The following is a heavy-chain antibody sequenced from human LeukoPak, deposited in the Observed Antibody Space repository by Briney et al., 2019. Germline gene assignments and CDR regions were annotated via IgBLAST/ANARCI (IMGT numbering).Heavy chain of an antibody. J-gene: IGHJ4*02. V-gene: IGHV4-39*01. Sequence: SETLSLTCTVSGGSVDSSSYYWGWVRQSPGRELECIGTIFYAGDTYYNPSLESRVTMSVDTSKNQFSLKLTSVTAADTAVYYCATWDSGRYSQIDNWGQGTLVTVS. CDR1: GGSVDSSSYY. CDR2: IFYAGDT. D-gene: IGHD1-26*01. CDR3: ATWDSGRYSQIDN.